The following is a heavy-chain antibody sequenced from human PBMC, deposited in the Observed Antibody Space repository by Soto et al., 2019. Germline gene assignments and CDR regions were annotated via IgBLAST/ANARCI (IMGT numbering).Heavy chain of an antibody. J-gene: IGHJ6*02. V-gene: IGHV4-34*01. D-gene: IGHD4-4*01. CDR2: INHSGST. CDR3: ARGHPTQSYYYYYHGMDV. CDR1: GGSFSGYY. Sequence: SETLSLTCAVYGGSFSGYYWSWIRQPPGKGLEWIGEINHSGSTNYNPSLKSRVTISVDTSKNQFSLKLSSVTAADTAVYYCARGHPTQSYYYYYHGMDVWGQGTTVTVSS.